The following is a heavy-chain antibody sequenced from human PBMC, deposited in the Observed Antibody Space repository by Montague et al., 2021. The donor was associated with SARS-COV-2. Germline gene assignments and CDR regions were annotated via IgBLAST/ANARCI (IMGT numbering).Heavy chain of an antibody. CDR3: ARGATRTFDY. D-gene: IGHD1-1*01. J-gene: IGHJ4*02. V-gene: IGHV4-59*01. CDR2: IFYRGTA. Sequence: SETLSLTCTVSGDSMTYFYWSWIRQTPEKGLEWIGYIFYRGTAKYNPSLESRVTITVDTSKDQFYLKLNSVTAADTAVYYCARGATRTFDYWGQGTRVTVSS. CDR1: GDSMTYFY.